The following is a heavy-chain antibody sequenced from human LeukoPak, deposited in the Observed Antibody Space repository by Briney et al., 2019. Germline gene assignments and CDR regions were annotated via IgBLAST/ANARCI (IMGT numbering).Heavy chain of an antibody. CDR3: AGADYYYDSSGYYPVVRYNWFDP. V-gene: IGHV4-38-2*02. CDR2: IYHSGST. J-gene: IGHJ5*02. Sequence: SETLSLTCTVSGYSISSGYYWGWIRQPPGKGLEWIGSIYHSGSTYYNPSLKSRVTISVDTSKNQFSLRLKSVTAADTAVYYCAGADYYYDSSGYYPVVRYNWFDPWGQGTLVTVSS. CDR1: GYSISSGYY. D-gene: IGHD3-22*01.